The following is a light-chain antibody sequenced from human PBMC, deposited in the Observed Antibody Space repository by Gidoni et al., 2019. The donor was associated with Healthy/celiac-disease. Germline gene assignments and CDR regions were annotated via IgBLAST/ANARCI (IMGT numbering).Light chain of an antibody. J-gene: IGKJ4*01. CDR1: QDISNY. V-gene: IGKV1-33*01. CDR3: QQYDNLPLT. CDR2: DAS. Sequence: DIQKTPSPSSPFASVGDRVTITCQASQDISNYLNWYQQKPGKAPKLLIYDASNLETGVPSRFSGSGSGTDFTFTISSLQPEDIATYYCQQYDNLPLTFGGGTKVEIK.